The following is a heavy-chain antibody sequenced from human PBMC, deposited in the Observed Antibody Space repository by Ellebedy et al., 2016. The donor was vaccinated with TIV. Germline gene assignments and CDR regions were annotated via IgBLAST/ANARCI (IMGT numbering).Heavy chain of an antibody. V-gene: IGHV1-2*02. D-gene: IGHD6-19*01. CDR2: INPNSGGT. J-gene: IGHJ4*02. CDR3: ARDSQRSTLLIAVAGTPDY. CDR1: GGTFSSYA. Sequence: AASVKVSCKASGGTFSSYAISWVRQAPGQGLEWMGWINPNSGGTNYAQKFQGRVTMTRDTSISTAYMELSRLRSDDTAVYYCARDSQRSTLLIAVAGTPDYWGQGTLVTVSS.